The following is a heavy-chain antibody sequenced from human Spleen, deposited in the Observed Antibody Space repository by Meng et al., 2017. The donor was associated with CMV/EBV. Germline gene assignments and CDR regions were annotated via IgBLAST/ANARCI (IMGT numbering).Heavy chain of an antibody. V-gene: IGHV3-48*03. CDR2: ISGSANTI. Sequence: GESLKISCVGSGFTFTNFEMNWVRQAPGKGLEWISYISGSANTIYYADSVQGRFTISRDNAKNSLYLQMISLRVEDTAVYYCVRDSPPRYCSRTSCYQYSMDVWGQGTTVTVSS. D-gene: IGHD2-2*01. CDR3: VRDSPPRYCSRTSCYQYSMDV. J-gene: IGHJ6*02. CDR1: GFTFTNFE.